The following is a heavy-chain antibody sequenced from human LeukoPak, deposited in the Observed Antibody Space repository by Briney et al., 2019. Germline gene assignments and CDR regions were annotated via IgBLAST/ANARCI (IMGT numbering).Heavy chain of an antibody. CDR1: GGSISSSSYY. CDR2: IYYSGST. CDR3: ARHMKWLDRASFDY. D-gene: IGHD6-19*01. Sequence: PSETLSLTCTVSGGSISSSSYYWGWIRQPPGKGLEWIGSIYYSGSTYYNPSLKSRVTMSVDTSKNQFSLKLSSVTAADTAVYYCARHMKWLDRASFDYWGQGTLVTVSS. V-gene: IGHV4-39*01. J-gene: IGHJ4*02.